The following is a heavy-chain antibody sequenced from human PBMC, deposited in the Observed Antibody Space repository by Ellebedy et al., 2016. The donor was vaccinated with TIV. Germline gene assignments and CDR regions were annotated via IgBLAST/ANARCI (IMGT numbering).Heavy chain of an antibody. Sequence: GGSLRLSXTASGFTFGDYAMSWFRQAPGKGLEWVGFIRSKAYGGTTEYAASVKGRFTISRDDSKSIAYLQMNSLKTEDTAVYYCTRVGDYPIAAAGTPSDYYYGMDVWGQGTTVTVSS. V-gene: IGHV3-49*03. CDR2: IRSKAYGGTT. J-gene: IGHJ6*02. CDR3: TRVGDYPIAAAGTPSDYYYGMDV. CDR1: GFTFGDYA. D-gene: IGHD6-13*01.